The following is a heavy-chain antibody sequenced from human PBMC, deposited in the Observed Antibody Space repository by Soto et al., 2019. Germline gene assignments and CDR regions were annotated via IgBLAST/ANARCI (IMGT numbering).Heavy chain of an antibody. CDR1: GGSISSGGYY. D-gene: IGHD3-10*01. J-gene: IGHJ6*02. CDR3: ARGWFGELSRGASDYYGMDV. CDR2: IYYSGST. V-gene: IGHV4-31*03. Sequence: QVQLQESGPGLVKPSQTLSLTCTVSGGSISSGGYYWSWIRQHPGKGLEWIGYIYYSGSTYYNPSLKSRVTMSVDTSKNQFSLKLSSVTAADTAVYYCARGWFGELSRGASDYYGMDVWGQGPTVTVSS.